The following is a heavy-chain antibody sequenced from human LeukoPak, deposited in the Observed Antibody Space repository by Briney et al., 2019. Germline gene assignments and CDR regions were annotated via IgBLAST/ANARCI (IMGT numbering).Heavy chain of an antibody. CDR3: ARGPGNYGDYVGYYGMDV. D-gene: IGHD4-17*01. CDR1: GFTVRSNY. J-gene: IGHJ6*02. Sequence: GGSLRLSCAASGFTVRSNYMSWVRQAPGKGLEWVSVIYSGGSTYYADSVKGRFTISRDNSKNTLYLQMNSLRAEDTAVYYCARGPGNYGDYVGYYGMDVWGQGTLVTVSS. V-gene: IGHV3-66*02. CDR2: IYSGGST.